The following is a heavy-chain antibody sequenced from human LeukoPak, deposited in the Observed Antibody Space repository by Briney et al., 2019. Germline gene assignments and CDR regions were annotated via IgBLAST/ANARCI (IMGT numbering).Heavy chain of an antibody. CDR3: AREGIAARLIDY. D-gene: IGHD6-6*01. V-gene: IGHV4-30-4*01. Sequence: SETLSLTCTVSGGSISSGDYYWSWIRQPPGKGLEWIGYIYCSGSTYYNPSLKSRVTISVDTSKNQFSLKLSSVTAADTAVYYCAREGIAARLIDYWGQGTLVTVSS. CDR2: IYCSGST. CDR1: GGSISSGDYY. J-gene: IGHJ4*02.